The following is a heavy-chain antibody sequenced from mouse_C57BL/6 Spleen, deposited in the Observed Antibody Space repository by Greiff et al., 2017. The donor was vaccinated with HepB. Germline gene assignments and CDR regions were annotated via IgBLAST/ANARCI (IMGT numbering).Heavy chain of an antibody. D-gene: IGHD1-1*01. CDR2: IDPSGSYT. V-gene: IGHV1-69*01. Sequence: VQLQQPGAELVMPGASVKLSCKASGYTFTSYWMHWVKQRPGQGLEWIGEIDPSGSYTNYNQKFKGKSTLTVDKSSSTAYMQLSSLTSEDSAVYYCSGGNYGSSYEGFAYWGQGTLVTVSA. J-gene: IGHJ3*01. CDR3: SGGNYGSSYEGFAY. CDR1: GYTFTSYW.